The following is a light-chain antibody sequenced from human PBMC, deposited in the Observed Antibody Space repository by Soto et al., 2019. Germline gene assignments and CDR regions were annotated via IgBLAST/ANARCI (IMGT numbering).Light chain of an antibody. V-gene: IGKV3-15*01. Sequence: EIVMTQSPATLSVSPGERATLSCRASQSVSSNLAWYQQKPGQAPRLLLYGASTRATGIPARFSGSGSGTEFTLTISSLQSEDFAVYYCQHYNNWPLTFVGGTKVEIK. CDR3: QHYNNWPLT. J-gene: IGKJ4*01. CDR2: GAS. CDR1: QSVSSN.